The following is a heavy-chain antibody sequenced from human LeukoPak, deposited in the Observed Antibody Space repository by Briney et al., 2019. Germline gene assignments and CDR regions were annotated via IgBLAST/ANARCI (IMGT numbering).Heavy chain of an antibody. V-gene: IGHV3-23*01. CDR3: AKVIYLWGSYRRDAFDI. CDR2: ISAGGTT. D-gene: IGHD3-16*02. CDR1: GFTFSTYW. J-gene: IGHJ3*02. Sequence: PGGSLRLSCAASGFTFSTYWMHWVRQAPGKGLEWVSAISAGGTTYFADSVKGRFTISRDNSKNTVYLQMNSLSAEDTAVYYCAKVIYLWGSYRRDAFDIWGQGTMVTVSS.